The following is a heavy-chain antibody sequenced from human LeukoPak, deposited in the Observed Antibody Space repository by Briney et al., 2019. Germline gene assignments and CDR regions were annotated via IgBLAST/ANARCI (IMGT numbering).Heavy chain of an antibody. CDR2: ISYDGSNK. CDR1: GFTFSSYA. V-gene: IGHV3-30*04. CDR3: ARAQRRWLQLSGGAFDI. Sequence: PGGSLRLSCAASGFTFSSYAMHWVRQAPGKGLEWVAVISYDGSNKYYADSVKGRFTISRDNSKNTLYLQMNSLRAEDTAVYYCARAQRRWLQLSGGAFDIWGQGTMVTVSS. D-gene: IGHD5-24*01. J-gene: IGHJ3*02.